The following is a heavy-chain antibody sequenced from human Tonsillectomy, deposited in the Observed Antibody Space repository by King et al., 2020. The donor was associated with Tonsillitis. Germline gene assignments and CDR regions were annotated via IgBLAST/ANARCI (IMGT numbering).Heavy chain of an antibody. Sequence: QLVQSGAEVKKPGSSVKVSCKASGGTFSSYAISCVRQSPGQGLEWMGGIIPIFVTSNYTQKFQGRVTITADERPSTAYMELGSLRSEDTAVYYCAREDVVVPVDTPPAWGQGTLVTVSS. D-gene: IGHD2-2*01. CDR3: AREDVVVPVDTPPA. CDR1: GGTFSSYA. V-gene: IGHV1-69*01. J-gene: IGHJ5*02. CDR2: IIPIFVTS.